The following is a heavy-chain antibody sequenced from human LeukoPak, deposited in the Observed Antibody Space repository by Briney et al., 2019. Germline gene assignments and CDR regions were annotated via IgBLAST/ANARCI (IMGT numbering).Heavy chain of an antibody. Sequence: ASVKVSCKASGYSFTTYYMHWVRQAPGQGLEWMGIINPYSGSTTYTQKFQGRVTMTRDTSTSTVYVELRSLRSDDTAVYYCAREAAVRSERVCNWFDPWGQGTLVTVSS. CDR2: INPYSGST. CDR3: AREAAVRSERVCNWFDP. CDR1: GYSFTTYY. V-gene: IGHV1-46*01. J-gene: IGHJ5*02. D-gene: IGHD6-25*01.